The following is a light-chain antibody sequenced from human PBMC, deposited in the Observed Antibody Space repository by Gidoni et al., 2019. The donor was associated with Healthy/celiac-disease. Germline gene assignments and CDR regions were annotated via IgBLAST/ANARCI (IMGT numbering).Light chain of an antibody. CDR1: QSVSSY. V-gene: IGKV3-11*01. CDR3: QQRSNWPPART. J-gene: IGKJ1*01. Sequence: DIVLTQSPSTLSLSPGERATLACRASQSVSSYLAWYQQKPGQAPRLLIYDASNRATGIPARFSGSGSGTDFTLTISSLEPEDFAVYYCQQRSNWPPARTFGQGTKVEIK. CDR2: DAS.